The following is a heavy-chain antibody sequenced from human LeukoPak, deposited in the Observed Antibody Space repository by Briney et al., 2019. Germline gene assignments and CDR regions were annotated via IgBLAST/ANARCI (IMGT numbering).Heavy chain of an antibody. D-gene: IGHD3-22*01. J-gene: IGHJ4*02. V-gene: IGHV4-59*12. CDR2: IYYSGST. CDR1: GGSISSYY. CDR3: ARGSTTPYYYDSSGHPSFDY. Sequence: NPSETLSLTCTVPGGSISSYYWSWIRQPPGKGLEWIGYIYYSGSTNYKPSLKSRVTISVDTSKNQFSLKLSSVTAADTAVYYCARGSTTPYYYDSSGHPSFDYWGQGTLVTVSS.